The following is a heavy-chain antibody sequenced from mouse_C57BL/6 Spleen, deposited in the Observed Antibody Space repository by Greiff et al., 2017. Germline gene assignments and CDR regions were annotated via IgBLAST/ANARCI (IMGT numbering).Heavy chain of an antibody. D-gene: IGHD1-1*01. CDR3: AKHHYYGSSYAMDY. J-gene: IGHJ4*01. CDR2: IYPSDSET. Sequence: QVQLQQPGAELVRPGSSVKLSCKASGYTFTSYWMDWVKQRPGQGLEWIGNIYPSDSETHYNQKFKDKATLTVDKSSSTAYMQLSSLTSEDSAVYYWAKHHYYGSSYAMDYWGQGTSVTVSS. CDR1: GYTFTSYW. V-gene: IGHV1-61*01.